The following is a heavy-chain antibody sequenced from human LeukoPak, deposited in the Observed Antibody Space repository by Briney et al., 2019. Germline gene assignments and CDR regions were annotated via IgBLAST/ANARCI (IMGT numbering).Heavy chain of an antibody. Sequence: SVKVSCKASEGTFSSYAISWVRQAPGQGLEWMGGIIPIFGTANYAQKFQGRVTITADESTSTAYMELSSLRSEDTAVYYCARESAYCGGDCYLMAYYWGQGTLVTVSS. CDR2: IIPIFGTA. D-gene: IGHD2-21*02. V-gene: IGHV1-69*13. CDR3: ARESAYCGGDCYLMAYY. CDR1: EGTFSSYA. J-gene: IGHJ4*02.